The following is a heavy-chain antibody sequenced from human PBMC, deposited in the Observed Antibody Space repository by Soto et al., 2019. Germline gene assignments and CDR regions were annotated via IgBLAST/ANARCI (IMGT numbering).Heavy chain of an antibody. CDR2: ISGSGGST. CDR3: AKGCGWYEGLDAFDI. J-gene: IGHJ3*02. V-gene: IGHV3-23*01. D-gene: IGHD6-19*01. Sequence: GGSLRLSCAASGFTFSSYAMSWVRQAPGKGLEWVSAISGSGGSTYYADSVKGRFTISRDNSKNTRFLQMNSLRAEDTAVYYCAKGCGWYEGLDAFDIWGQGTMVTVSS. CDR1: GFTFSSYA.